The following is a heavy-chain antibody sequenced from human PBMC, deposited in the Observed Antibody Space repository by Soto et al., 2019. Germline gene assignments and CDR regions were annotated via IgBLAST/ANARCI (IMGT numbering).Heavy chain of an antibody. J-gene: IGHJ4*02. D-gene: IGHD6-19*01. Sequence: VQLVESGGGVVQPGMSLRLSCAASGFTFSDYAMHWVRQDPGKGLEWVAVVSRDGRNTHYADSVKGRFTISRDSSKNTLSLEMTRLRAEDTAVYYCAKGGRQWLVTSDFNYWGQGALVTVSS. CDR2: VSRDGRNT. CDR3: AKGGRQWLVTSDFNY. CDR1: GFTFSDYA. V-gene: IGHV3-30*18.